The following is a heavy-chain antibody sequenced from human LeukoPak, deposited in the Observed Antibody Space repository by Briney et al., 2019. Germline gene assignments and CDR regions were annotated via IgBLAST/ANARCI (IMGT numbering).Heavy chain of an antibody. CDR1: GGSISSGDYY. CDR2: MYYSGST. CDR3: ARPYYYDSRIDP. V-gene: IGHV4-30-4*01. Sequence: PSQTLSLTCTVSGGSISSGDYYWSWIRQPPGKGLEWIAYMYYSGSTCYNPSLKSRVTMSADTSKNQLSLKLSSVTAADTAVYYCARPYYYDSRIDPWGQGILVTVSS. D-gene: IGHD3-22*01. J-gene: IGHJ5*02.